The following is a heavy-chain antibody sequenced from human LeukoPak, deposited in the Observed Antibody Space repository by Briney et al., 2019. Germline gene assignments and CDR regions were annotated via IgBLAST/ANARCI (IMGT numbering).Heavy chain of an antibody. J-gene: IGHJ3*02. D-gene: IGHD3-22*01. V-gene: IGHV3-48*03. CDR1: GFTFSSYE. CDR3: ASXFGSYYDSSGYLFAFDI. CDR2: ISSSGSTI. Sequence: GGSLRLSCAASGFTFSSYEMNWVRQAPGKGLEWVSYISSSGSTIYYADSVKGRFTISRDNAKNSLYLQMNSLRAEDTAVYYCASXFGSYYDSSGYLFAFDIWGQGTMVTVSS.